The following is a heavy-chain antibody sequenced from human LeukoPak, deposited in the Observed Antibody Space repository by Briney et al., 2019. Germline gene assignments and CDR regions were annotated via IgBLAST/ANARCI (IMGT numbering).Heavy chain of an antibody. CDR3: AREGYCSGGSCYDY. CDR1: GGTFSSHA. D-gene: IGHD2-15*01. V-gene: IGHV1-69*05. Sequence: SVKVSCKASGGTFSSHAISWVRQAPGQGLEWMGGIIPTFGTANYAQKFQGRVTITTDESTSTAYMELSSLRSEDTAVYYCAREGYCSGGSCYDYWGQGTLVTVSS. CDR2: IIPTFGTA. J-gene: IGHJ4*02.